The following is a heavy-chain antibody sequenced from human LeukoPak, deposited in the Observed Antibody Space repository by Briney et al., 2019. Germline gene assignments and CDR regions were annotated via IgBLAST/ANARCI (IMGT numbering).Heavy chain of an antibody. Sequence: SETLSLTCTVSGGSISSYYWSWIRQPAGKGLEWIWRIYTSGSANYNPSLKSRVTISVDKSKNQFSLKLSSVTATDTAVYYCARGGGSSIAAAEGWFDPWGQGTLVTVSS. CDR1: GGSISSYY. D-gene: IGHD6-13*01. V-gene: IGHV4-4*07. CDR3: ARGGGSSIAAAEGWFDP. J-gene: IGHJ5*02. CDR2: IYTSGSA.